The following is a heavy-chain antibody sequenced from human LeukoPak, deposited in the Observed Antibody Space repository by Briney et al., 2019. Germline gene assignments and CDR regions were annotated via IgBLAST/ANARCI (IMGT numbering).Heavy chain of an antibody. CDR1: GFTLSSSW. J-gene: IGHJ4*02. CDR2: IKQDGSQK. V-gene: IGHV3-7*01. Sequence: GGSLRLSCTASGFTLSSSWMSWVRQPPGRGLEWVASIKQDGSQKYYVDSVKGRFTISRDNAKNSLYLQTNSLRAEDTAVYYCARLFRDVTTFDYWGQGTLVTVSS. D-gene: IGHD1-1*01. CDR3: ARLFRDVTTFDY.